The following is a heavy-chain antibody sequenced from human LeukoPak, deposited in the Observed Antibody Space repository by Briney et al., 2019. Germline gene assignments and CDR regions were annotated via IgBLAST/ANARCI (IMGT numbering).Heavy chain of an antibody. Sequence: GRSLRLSCAASEFTFSSHGMHWVRQAPGKGLEWVAVIWYDGSNKYYADSVKGRFTISRDNSKNTLYLQMNSLRAEDTAVYFCARGHGSGSPLYYYYGMDVWGKGTTVTVSS. CDR1: EFTFSSHG. D-gene: IGHD3-10*01. CDR3: ARGHGSGSPLYYYYGMDV. J-gene: IGHJ6*04. CDR2: IWYDGSNK. V-gene: IGHV3-33*01.